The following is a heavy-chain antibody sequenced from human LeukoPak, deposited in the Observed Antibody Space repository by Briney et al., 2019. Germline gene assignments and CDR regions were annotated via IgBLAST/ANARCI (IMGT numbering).Heavy chain of an antibody. J-gene: IGHJ4*02. CDR2: ITSSSSII. V-gene: IGHV3-48*01. CDR3: ARVGLWHYPVDS. Sequence: GGSLRLSCAASGFTFSSYSMNWVRQAPGKGLEWVSYITSSSSIIYYGDSVKGRFTVSRDNAKNSLYLQMNSLRAEDTAVYYCARVGLWHYPVDSWGQGTLVAVSS. CDR1: GFTFSSYS. D-gene: IGHD1-7*01.